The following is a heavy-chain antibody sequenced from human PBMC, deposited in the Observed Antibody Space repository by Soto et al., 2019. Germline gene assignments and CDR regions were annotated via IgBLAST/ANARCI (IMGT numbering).Heavy chain of an antibody. J-gene: IGHJ6*02. CDR3: ARESAVARSYYYYGMDV. Sequence: ASVKVSCKASGGTFSSYAISWVRQAPGQGLEWMGGIIPIFGTANYAQKFQGRVTITADESTSTAYMELSSLRSEDTAVYYCARESAVARSYYYYGMDVWGQGTTVTVSS. CDR2: IIPIFGTA. D-gene: IGHD6-19*01. CDR1: GGTFSSYA. V-gene: IGHV1-69*13.